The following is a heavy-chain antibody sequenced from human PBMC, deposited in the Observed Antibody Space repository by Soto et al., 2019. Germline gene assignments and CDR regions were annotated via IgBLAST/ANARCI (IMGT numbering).Heavy chain of an antibody. V-gene: IGHV4-4*02. J-gene: IGHJ4*02. CDR2: IYHTGGT. Sequence: SETLSLTCAVSGGSISSDYWWIWVRQAPGKGLEWIGEIYHTGGTNSNPSLESRVTISVDKSKNQFSLKLNSLTAADTAVYYCARGVTVGRVPIIIVYYFDYWGQGTLVTVSS. CDR1: GGSISSDYW. CDR3: ARGVTVGRVPIIIVYYFDY. D-gene: IGHD3-10*01.